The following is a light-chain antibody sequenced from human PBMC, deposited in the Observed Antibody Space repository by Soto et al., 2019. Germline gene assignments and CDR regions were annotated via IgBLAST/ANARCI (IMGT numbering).Light chain of an antibody. Sequence: ETVLTQSPGTLSLSPGERATLSCRASQTIRSTYLPWYRQTPGQAPRLLIYGASNRATGIADSFSGSGSGTDFTLINSRMEPEDFALYYCQQYGSSPCTFGQGTKVEIK. V-gene: IGKV3-20*01. CDR3: QQYGSSPCT. J-gene: IGKJ2*02. CDR2: GAS. CDR1: QTIRSTY.